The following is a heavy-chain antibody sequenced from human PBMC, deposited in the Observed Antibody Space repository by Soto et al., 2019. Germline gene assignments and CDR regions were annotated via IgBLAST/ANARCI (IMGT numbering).Heavy chain of an antibody. CDR3: ASSSGYAGRNWFDP. J-gene: IGHJ5*02. CDR2: MSSSGSTI. CDR1: GFTFSDYY. D-gene: IGHD6-25*01. Sequence: ESGAGLVKPGGSLRLFCAASGFTFSDYYMSWIRQAPGKGLEWVAYMSSSGSTIYYADSVKGRLTISRDNAKNSLYLQMNSLRAEDTAVYYCASSSGYAGRNWFDPWGQGTLVTVSS. V-gene: IGHV3-11*01.